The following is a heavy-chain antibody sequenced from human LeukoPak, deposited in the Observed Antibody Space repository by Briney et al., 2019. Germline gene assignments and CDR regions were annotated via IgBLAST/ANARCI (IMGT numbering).Heavy chain of an antibody. J-gene: IGHJ6*03. CDR2: ISSSSSYI. D-gene: IGHD5-12*01. CDR3: ARGEATTNYYYYYMDV. Sequence: GGSLRLSCAASGFTFSSYSMNWVRQAPGKGLGWVSSISSSSSYIYYADSVKGRFTISRDNAKNSPYLQMNSLRVEDTAVYYCARGEATTNYYYYYMDVWGKGTTVTISS. CDR1: GFTFSSYS. V-gene: IGHV3-21*01.